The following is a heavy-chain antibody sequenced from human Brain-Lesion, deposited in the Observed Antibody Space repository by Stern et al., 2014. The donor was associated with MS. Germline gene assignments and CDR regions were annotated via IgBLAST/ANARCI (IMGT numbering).Heavy chain of an antibody. Sequence: QVQLVQSGPGLVKPSETLSLTCTVAGGSVSSTSYAWAWIRQPPGKGLEWIGTIYYSGNTYYSPSLKSRLTLSLDKSQNKFSLQLRSGTAADTAVYYCAGEEDIRYCSGGSCTGNWFDPWGQGTLVTVSS. CDR3: AGEEDIRYCSGGSCTGNWFDP. V-gene: IGHV4-39*01. CDR2: IYYSGNT. J-gene: IGHJ5*02. D-gene: IGHD2-15*01. CDR1: GGSVSSTSYA.